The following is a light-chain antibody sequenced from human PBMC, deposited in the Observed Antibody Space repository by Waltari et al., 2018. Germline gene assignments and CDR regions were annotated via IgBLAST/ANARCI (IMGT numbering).Light chain of an antibody. V-gene: IGLV1-44*01. CDR1: YSNIGNNV. Sequence: QSVLTQPPSASGTPGQRVTFSCSGTYSNIGNNVVNWYQQLPGKAPKLLIYRNDQRPSGVPDRFSGSKSGSSASLAIGGLQSDDEADYDWAAWDDSLNGHWVFGGGTKVTVL. CDR3: AAWDDSLNGHWV. CDR2: RND. J-gene: IGLJ3*02.